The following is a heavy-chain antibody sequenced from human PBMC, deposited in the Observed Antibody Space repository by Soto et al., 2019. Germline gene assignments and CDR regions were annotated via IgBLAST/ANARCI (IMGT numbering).Heavy chain of an antibody. CDR1: GGSISSGGYY. Sequence: QVQLQESGPGLVKPSQTLSLTCTVSGGSISSGGYYWSWIRQHPGKGLEWIGYIYYSGSTYYNPALTIRVTISVDTSKNQFALKLSSVTAADTAVYYCAASCVGCGGFNYYGMDVWGQGTTVTVSS. CDR3: AASCVGCGGFNYYGMDV. CDR2: IYYSGST. D-gene: IGHD2-21*01. J-gene: IGHJ6*02. V-gene: IGHV4-31*03.